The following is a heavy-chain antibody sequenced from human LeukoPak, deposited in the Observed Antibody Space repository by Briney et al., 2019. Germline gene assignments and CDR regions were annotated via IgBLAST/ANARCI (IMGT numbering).Heavy chain of an antibody. CDR3: ARAGIAAAAPDY. CDR2: ISYDGSNK. V-gene: IGHV3-30-3*01. Sequence: PGGSLRLSCAASGFTFSSYAMHWVRQAPGKGLEWVAVISYDGSNKYYADSAKGRFTISRDNSKTTLYLQMNSLRAEDTAVYYCARAGIAAAAPDYWGQGTLVTVSS. D-gene: IGHD6-13*01. J-gene: IGHJ4*02. CDR1: GFTFSSYA.